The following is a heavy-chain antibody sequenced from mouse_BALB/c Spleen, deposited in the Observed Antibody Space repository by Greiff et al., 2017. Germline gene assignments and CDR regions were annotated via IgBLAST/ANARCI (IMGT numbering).Heavy chain of an antibody. V-gene: IGHV2-2-2*01. CDR2: IWSGGST. D-gene: IGHD2-4*01. CDR1: GFSLTSYG. J-gene: IGHJ4*01. CDR3: VRILDYEDYYAMDY. Sequence: VKLMESGPGLVQPSQSLSITCTVSGFSLTSYGVHWVRQSPGKGLEWLGVIWSGGSTDYNAAFISRLSISKDNSKSQVFFKMNSLQADDTAIYYCVRILDYEDYYAMDYWGQGTSVTVSS.